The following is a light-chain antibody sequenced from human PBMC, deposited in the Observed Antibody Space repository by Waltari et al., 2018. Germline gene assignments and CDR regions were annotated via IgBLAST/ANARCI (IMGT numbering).Light chain of an antibody. J-gene: IGLJ3*02. V-gene: IGLV4-69*01. CDR1: SGHSSYA. CDR3: QAWGTGTKRM. CDR2: LNSDGSH. Sequence: QVVLTQSPSASASLGSSVKLTCTLSSGHSSYAIAWHQQQPEKGPRYLMKLNSDGSHRKGDGIPDRFAGSSSGAERYLIISSLQSEDEGDYYCQAWGTGTKRMFGGGTRLAVL.